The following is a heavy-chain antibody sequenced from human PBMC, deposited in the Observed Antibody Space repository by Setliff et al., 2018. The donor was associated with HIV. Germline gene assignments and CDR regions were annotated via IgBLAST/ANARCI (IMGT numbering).Heavy chain of an antibody. Sequence: GESLKISCQVFGYSFSNYWIGWVRQMPGKGLEWMGIIHPGDSDTRYSPSFQGQVTISADKPTSTAYLQWSSLKASDTAMYSCARXXXXPPTVVVSGDYXXHXGMDAWGXGTTVXXSS. CDR2: IHPGDSDT. J-gene: IGHJ6*04. CDR1: GYSFSNYW. V-gene: IGHV5-51*04. D-gene: IGHD2-2*01. CDR3: ARXXXXPPTVVVSGDYXXHXGMDA.